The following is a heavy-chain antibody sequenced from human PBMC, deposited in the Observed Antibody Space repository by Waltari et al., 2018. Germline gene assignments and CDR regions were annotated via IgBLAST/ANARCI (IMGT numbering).Heavy chain of an antibody. CDR1: GFTFSSYS. CDR3: ARSYCSSTSCHFVDV. D-gene: IGHD2-2*01. CDR2: SSVGSSYR. J-gene: IGHJ6*04. Sequence: EVQLVESGGGLVKPGGSLRLSCAASGFTFSSYSMNWVRQAPGKGWEGVSSSSVGSSYRYSVNSVKGVVTLSINNAKNLLYLQMNSLRADDTAVYYWARSYCSSTSCHFVDVWGKGTTVTSSS. V-gene: IGHV3-21*01.